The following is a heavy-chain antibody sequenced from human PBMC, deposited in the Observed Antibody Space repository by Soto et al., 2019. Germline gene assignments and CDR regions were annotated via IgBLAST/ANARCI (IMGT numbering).Heavy chain of an antibody. Sequence: QTTLKESGPTLVKPTQALTLTCTFSGFSLSTSGVGVGWIRQPPGQALEWLALIYWDDDKRYSPSLKSRLTNTKDTSKNQVVRTMANMDPVDTATYYRAHRHHSSSWFRDNNWCAPWGQGTLVTVSS. CDR3: AHRHHSSSWFRDNNWCAP. D-gene: IGHD6-13*01. CDR2: IYWDDDK. V-gene: IGHV2-5*02. CDR1: GFSLSTSGVG. J-gene: IGHJ5*02.